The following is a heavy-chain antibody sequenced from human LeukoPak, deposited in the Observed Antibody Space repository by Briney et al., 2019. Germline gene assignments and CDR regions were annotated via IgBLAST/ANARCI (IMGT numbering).Heavy chain of an antibody. J-gene: IGHJ4*02. CDR2: ISGSGGST. V-gene: IGHV3-23*01. D-gene: IGHD6-19*01. Sequence: WGSLTLSCAASGFTFSSYAMSGLGQAPGHGVARRSAISGSGGSTYYADSVKGRFTISRDNSKNTLYLQMNSLRAEDTAVYYCAKPRACKAVAGTPRDWGQGTLVTVSS. CDR1: GFTFSSYA. CDR3: AKPRACKAVAGTPRD.